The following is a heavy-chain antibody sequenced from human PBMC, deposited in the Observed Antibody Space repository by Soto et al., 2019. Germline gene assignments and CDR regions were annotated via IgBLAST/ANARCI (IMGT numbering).Heavy chain of an antibody. D-gene: IGHD3-10*01. CDR3: ARPLGSGREGAFNI. V-gene: IGHV5-10-1*01. J-gene: IGHJ3*02. CDR2: IDPSDSYS. CDR1: GYIFTGYW. Sequence: EEQLVQSGAEVKKPGESLRISCKASGYIFTGYWISWVRQMPGKGLEWMGRIDPSDSYSNYSPSFEGHVTISADKSISTAYLQWSSLKASDTAMYYCARPLGSGREGAFNIWGQGTMVTVSS.